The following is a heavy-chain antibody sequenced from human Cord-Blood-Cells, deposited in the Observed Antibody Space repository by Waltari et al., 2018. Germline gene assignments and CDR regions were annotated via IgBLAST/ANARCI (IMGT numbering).Heavy chain of an antibody. CDR1: GGSIRSSSYY. D-gene: IGHD6-6*01. V-gene: IGHV4-39*01. J-gene: IGHJ2*01. CDR3: ASAWSIAARPESWYFDL. CDR2: IYYSGST. Sequence: QLQLQESGPGLVKPSETLSLTCTVSGGSIRSSSYYWGWIRQPHGKGLEWIGSIYYSGSTYYNPSLKSRVTISVDTSKNQFSLKLSSVTAADTAAYYCASAWSIAARPESWYFDLWGRGTLVTVSS.